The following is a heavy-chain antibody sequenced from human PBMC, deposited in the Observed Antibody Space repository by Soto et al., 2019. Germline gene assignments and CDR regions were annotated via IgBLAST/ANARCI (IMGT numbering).Heavy chain of an antibody. CDR2: IYHSGST. CDR3: ARVALGYEHIAY. J-gene: IGHJ4*02. V-gene: IGHV4-4*02. D-gene: IGHD5-12*01. CDR1: GGSISSSNW. Sequence: QVQLQESGPGLVKPSGTLSLTCAVSGGSISSSNWWSWARPPPGKGLEWIGEIYHSGSTNYNPSLKSRVTKSVDKSKNQFSLKLSSVTAADTAVYYCARVALGYEHIAYWGQGTLVTVSS.